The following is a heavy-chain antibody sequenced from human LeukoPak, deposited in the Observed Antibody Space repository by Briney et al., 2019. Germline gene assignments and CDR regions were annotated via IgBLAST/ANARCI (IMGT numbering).Heavy chain of an antibody. J-gene: IGHJ4*02. CDR3: ARELWIAAAGTTAFDY. Sequence: SETLSLTCSVSGGSISSYYWGWFRQPPGKGLEWIGSIYHSGSTNSNPSLESRVTISLDTSKNQFSLKLSSVTAADTAVYFCARELWIAAAGTTAFDYWGQGTLVTVSS. V-gene: IGHV4-38-2*02. CDR1: GGSISSYY. CDR2: IYHSGST. D-gene: IGHD6-13*01.